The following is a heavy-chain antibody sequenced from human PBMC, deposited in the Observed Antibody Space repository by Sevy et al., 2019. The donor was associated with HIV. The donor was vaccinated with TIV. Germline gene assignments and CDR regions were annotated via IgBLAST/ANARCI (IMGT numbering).Heavy chain of an antibody. J-gene: IGHJ3*02. D-gene: IGHD1-26*01. Sequence: GGSLRLSCAASGFTFSSYAMSWVRQAPGKGLEWVSAIRGSGGSTYSADSVKGRLTSSRDNSKNTLYLQMNSLRAEDTAVYYCAKDRAEWELPYDAFDIWGQGIMVTVSS. V-gene: IGHV3-23*01. CDR3: AKDRAEWELPYDAFDI. CDR1: GFTFSSYA. CDR2: IRGSGGST.